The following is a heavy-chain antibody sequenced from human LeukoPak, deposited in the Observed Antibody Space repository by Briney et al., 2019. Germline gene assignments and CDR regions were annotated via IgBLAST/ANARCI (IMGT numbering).Heavy chain of an antibody. CDR3: ARGASASCGSYCDWFDP. D-gene: IGHD1-26*01. CDR2: INHSGST. Sequence: SETLSLTCAVYGGSFSGYYWSWTRQPPGKGLEWIGEINHSGSTNYNPSLKSRVTISVDTSKNQFSLKLSSVTAADTAVYYCARGASASCGSYCDWFDPWGQGTLVTVSS. J-gene: IGHJ5*02. CDR1: GGSFSGYY. V-gene: IGHV4-34*01.